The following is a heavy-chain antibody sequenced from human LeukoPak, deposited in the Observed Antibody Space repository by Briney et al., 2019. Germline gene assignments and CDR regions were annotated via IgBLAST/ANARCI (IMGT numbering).Heavy chain of an antibody. CDR1: GYTFTGYY. V-gene: IGHV1-2*02. Sequence: ASVKVSCKASGYTFTGYYMHWVRQAPGQGLEWMGWINPNSGGTNYAQTFQGRVTMTRDTSISTAYMELSRLRSDGTAVYYCARAPHTVTLMEVWGKGTTVTVSS. J-gene: IGHJ6*04. D-gene: IGHD4-17*01. CDR3: ARAPHTVTLMEV. CDR2: INPNSGGT.